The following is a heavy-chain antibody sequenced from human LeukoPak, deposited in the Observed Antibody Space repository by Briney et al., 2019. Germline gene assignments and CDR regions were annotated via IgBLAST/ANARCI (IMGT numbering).Heavy chain of an antibody. V-gene: IGHV3-30-3*01. D-gene: IGHD5-24*01. CDR2: ISQDGSNK. CDR3: ARDGEHGYNDIDF. J-gene: IGHJ4*02. Sequence: GGSLRLSCAASGFTFRSYSMHWVRQAPGRGLESVAVISQDGSNKYYAGFVKGRFTISRDNSENTLYLQMNSLRADDTALYYCARDGEHGYNDIDFWGQGTLVTVSS. CDR1: GFTFRSYS.